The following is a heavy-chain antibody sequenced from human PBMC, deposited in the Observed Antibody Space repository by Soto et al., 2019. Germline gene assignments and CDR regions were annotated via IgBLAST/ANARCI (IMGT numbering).Heavy chain of an antibody. V-gene: IGHV4-34*01. CDR2: INHSGST. Sequence: NPSETLSLTCAVYGGSFSGYYWSWIRQPPGKGLEWIGEINHSGSTNYNPSLKSRVTISVDTSKNQFSLKLSSLTAADTAVYYCARSRGAAAKNWFDPWGQGTLDTVSS. CDR3: ARSRGAAAKNWFDP. D-gene: IGHD6-13*01. CDR1: GGSFSGYY. J-gene: IGHJ5*02.